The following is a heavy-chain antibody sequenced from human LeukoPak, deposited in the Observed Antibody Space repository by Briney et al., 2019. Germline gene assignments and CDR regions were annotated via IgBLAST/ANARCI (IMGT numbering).Heavy chain of an antibody. D-gene: IGHD1-14*01. CDR2: ISSSSSYI. CDR3: ARVPGGPDPFDP. J-gene: IGHJ5*02. V-gene: IGHV3-21*01. Sequence: PVGCLRLSCAASGFTFSSYSMNWVRQAPGKGLEWVSSISSSSSYIYYADSVKGRFTISRDNAKNSLYLQMNSLRAEDTAVYYCARVPGGPDPFDPWGQGTLVTVSS. CDR1: GFTFSSYS.